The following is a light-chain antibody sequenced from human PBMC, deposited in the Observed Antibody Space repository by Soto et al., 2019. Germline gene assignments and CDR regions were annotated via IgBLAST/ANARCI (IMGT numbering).Light chain of an antibody. CDR3: QQGNNWPIFT. CDR2: TTS. J-gene: IGKJ3*01. CDR1: QSVSKS. V-gene: IGKV3-11*01. Sequence: EIVLTQSPATLSLSPGERATLFCRASQSVSKSLAWYQQKPGQAPRLLIYTTSNRATGIPARFSGSGSRTDFTLTISSLEPEDFAVYYCQQGNNWPIFTFGPGTKVDIK.